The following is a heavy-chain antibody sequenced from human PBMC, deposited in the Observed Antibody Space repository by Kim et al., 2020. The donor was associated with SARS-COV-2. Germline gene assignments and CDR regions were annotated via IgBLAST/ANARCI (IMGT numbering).Heavy chain of an antibody. J-gene: IGHJ6*02. V-gene: IGHV3-23*01. CDR3: AKEAGIAARLYYYGMDV. Sequence: VKGRFTISRDNSKNTLYLQMNSLRAEDTAVYYCAKEAGIAARLYYYGMDVWGQGTTVTVSS. D-gene: IGHD6-6*01.